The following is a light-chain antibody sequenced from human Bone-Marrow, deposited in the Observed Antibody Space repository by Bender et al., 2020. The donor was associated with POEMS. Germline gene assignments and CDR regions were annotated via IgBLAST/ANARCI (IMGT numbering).Light chain of an antibody. CDR2: EVS. CDR3: CSYAGIFHYI. CDR1: SNDIGSYNY. J-gene: IGLJ1*01. Sequence: QSALTQPGSVSASPGQSITISCTGSSNDIGSYNYVCWYQQHPGKAPKLMIYEVSKWPSGVSNRFSGSKSGNTATLTISGLQAEDEADYYCCSYAGIFHYIFGTGTKVTVL. V-gene: IGLV2-14*01.